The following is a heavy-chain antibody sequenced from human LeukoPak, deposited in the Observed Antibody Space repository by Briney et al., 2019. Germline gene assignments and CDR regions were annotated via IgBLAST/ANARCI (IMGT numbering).Heavy chain of an antibody. CDR1: GGSVSSIDYY. CDR2: IYHSGST. D-gene: IGHD3-10*01. J-gene: IGHJ6*03. Sequence: SETLSLTCTVSGGSVSSIDYYWGWIRQPPGKGLEWIGSIYHSGSTYYNPSLKSRVTMSVDTSKNQFSLKLSSVTAADTAVYYCARGRGSGSYYYYYYYMDVWGKGTTVTISS. V-gene: IGHV4-39*07. CDR3: ARGRGSGSYYYYYYYMDV.